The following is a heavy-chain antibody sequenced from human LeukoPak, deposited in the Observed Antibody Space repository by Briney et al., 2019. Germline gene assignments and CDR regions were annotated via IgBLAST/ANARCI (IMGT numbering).Heavy chain of an antibody. CDR1: GFSLSASGVG. V-gene: IGHV2-5*01. Sequence: SGPTLVKPTQTLTLTCTFSGFSLSASGVGVGWIRQPTGKALEWLALISWNDDQRYSPSLKSRLTITKGTSKNQVVLTMTNMNPVDTATYFCARGNREYCTSASCYVFDSWGQGSLVTVSS. CDR3: ARGNREYCTSASCYVFDS. CDR2: ISWNDDQ. J-gene: IGHJ4*02. D-gene: IGHD2-2*01.